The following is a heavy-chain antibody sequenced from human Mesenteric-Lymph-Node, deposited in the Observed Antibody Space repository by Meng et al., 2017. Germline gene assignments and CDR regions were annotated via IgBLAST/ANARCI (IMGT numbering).Heavy chain of an antibody. J-gene: IGHJ4*02. CDR1: GYTFTSYG. Sequence: SVKVSCKASGYTFTSYGISWVRQAPGQGLEWMGRIIPILGIANYAQKFQGRVTITADKSTSTAYMELSSLRSEDTAVYYCAIDQTTGLLDYWGQGTLVTVSS. CDR2: IIPILGIA. V-gene: IGHV1-69*04. CDR3: AIDQTTGLLDY. D-gene: IGHD4-17*01.